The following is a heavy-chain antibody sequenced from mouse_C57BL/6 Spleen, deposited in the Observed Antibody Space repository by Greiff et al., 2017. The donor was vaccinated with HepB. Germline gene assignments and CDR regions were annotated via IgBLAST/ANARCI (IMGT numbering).Heavy chain of an antibody. V-gene: IGHV1-18*01. J-gene: IGHJ1*03. D-gene: IGHD2-5*01. CDR3: ARGDYYSNYPWYFDV. CDR2: INPNNGGT. CDR1: GYTFTDYN. Sequence: VQLQQSGPELVKPGASVKIPCKASGYTFTDYNMDWVKQSHGKSLEWIGDINPNNGGTIYNQKFKGKATLTVDKSSSTAYMELRSLTSEDTAVYYCARGDYYSNYPWYFDVWGTGTTVTVSS.